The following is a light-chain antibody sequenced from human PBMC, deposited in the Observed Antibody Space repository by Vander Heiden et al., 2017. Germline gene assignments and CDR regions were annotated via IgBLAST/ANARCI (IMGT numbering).Light chain of an antibody. J-gene: IGKJ3*01. CDR2: AAS. Sequence: DIQITQSPSSLSASVGDRVTITCRASQSISSYLNWYQQKLGKAPKLLIYAASSLQSGVPSRFSGSGSGTDFTLTISSLQHEDFATYYCQQSYSTPRTFGPGTKVDIK. CDR3: QQSYSTPRT. CDR1: QSISSY. V-gene: IGKV1-39*01.